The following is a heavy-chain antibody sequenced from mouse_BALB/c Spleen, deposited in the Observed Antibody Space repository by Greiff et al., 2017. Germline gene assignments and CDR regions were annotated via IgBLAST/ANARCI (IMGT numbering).Heavy chain of an antibody. CDR2: IDPANGNT. J-gene: IGHJ4*01. Sequence: VQLKESGAELVKPGASVKLSCTASGFNIKDTYMHWVKQRPEQGLEWIGRIDPANGNTKYDPKFQGKATITADTSSNTAYLQLSSLTSEDTAVYYCARGDGYAMGYWGQGASVTVSS. CDR3: ARGDGYAMGY. V-gene: IGHV14-3*02. D-gene: IGHD3-3*01. CDR1: GFNIKDTY.